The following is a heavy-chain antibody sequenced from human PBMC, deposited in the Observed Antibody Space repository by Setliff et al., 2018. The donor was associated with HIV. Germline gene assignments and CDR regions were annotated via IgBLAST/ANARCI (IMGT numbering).Heavy chain of an antibody. D-gene: IGHD3-9*01. Sequence: NPGGSLRLSCAASGFTFSNAWMNWVRQAPGKGLEWVGRIRSKVDGGASDYAAPVKGRFTISRDDSKNTVYLQMSSLKTEDTAVYYCTTESVFLDYFFDYWGQGTLVTVSS. J-gene: IGHJ4*02. CDR1: GFTFSNAW. CDR3: TTESVFLDYFFDY. V-gene: IGHV3-15*05. CDR2: IRSKVDGGAS.